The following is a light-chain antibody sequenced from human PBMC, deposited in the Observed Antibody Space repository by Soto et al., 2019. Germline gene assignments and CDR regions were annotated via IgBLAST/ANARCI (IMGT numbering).Light chain of an antibody. Sequence: QSALTQPPSVSGSPGQSVTISCTGTRSDVGTYNRVSWYQQPPGTAPKLMIYEVSNRPSGVPDRFSGSKSGNTASLTISGPQAEDEADYYCSSFTGSSTLVFGGGTKLTVL. CDR3: SSFTGSSTLV. CDR1: RSDVGTYNR. V-gene: IGLV2-18*02. CDR2: EVS. J-gene: IGLJ2*01.